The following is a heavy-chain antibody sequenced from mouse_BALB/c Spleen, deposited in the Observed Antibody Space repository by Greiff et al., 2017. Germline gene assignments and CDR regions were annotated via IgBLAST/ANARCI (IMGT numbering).Heavy chain of an antibody. D-gene: IGHD2-3*01. J-gene: IGHJ3*01. CDR2: IWAGGST. V-gene: IGHV2-9*02. CDR1: GFSLTSYG. Sequence: VKLVESGPGLVAPSQSLSITCTVSGFSLTSYGVHWVRQPPGKGLEWLGVIWAGGSTNYNSALMSRLSISKDNSKSQVFLKMNSLQTDDTAMYYCASYDGYYDAYWGQGTLVTVSA. CDR3: ASYDGYYDAY.